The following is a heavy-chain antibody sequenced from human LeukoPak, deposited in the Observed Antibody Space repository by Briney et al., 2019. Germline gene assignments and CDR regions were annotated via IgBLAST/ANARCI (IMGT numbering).Heavy chain of an antibody. CDR1: GFTFSSYA. V-gene: IGHV3-23*01. CDR3: ASDFWSGYYTAVFDY. J-gene: IGHJ4*02. CDR2: ISGSGGNT. Sequence: GGSLRLSCAASGFTFSSYAMSWVRQAPGKGLEWVSAISGSGGNTYYADSVKGRFTISRDNSKNTLYLQMNSLRAEDAAVYYCASDFWSGYYTAVFDYWGQGTLVTVSS. D-gene: IGHD3-3*01.